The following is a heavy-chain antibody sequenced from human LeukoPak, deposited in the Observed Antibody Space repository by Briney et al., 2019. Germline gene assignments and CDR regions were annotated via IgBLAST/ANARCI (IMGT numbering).Heavy chain of an antibody. CDR3: ARDGGKGYEIDY. CDR1: GFPFSNNP. J-gene: IGHJ4*02. V-gene: IGHV3-48*01. CDR2: ISTAITTT. D-gene: IGHD2-2*01. Sequence: QPGGSLRLSCVVSGFPFSNNPMNWVRQAPGKGLEWVSYISTAITTTYYAESVKGRFTISRDNAKNSLYLQMNSLGVEDTAVYYCARDGGKGYEIDYWGQGTLVTVSS.